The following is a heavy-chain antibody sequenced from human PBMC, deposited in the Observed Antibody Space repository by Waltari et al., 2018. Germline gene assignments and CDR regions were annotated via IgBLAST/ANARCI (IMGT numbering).Heavy chain of an antibody. J-gene: IGHJ4*02. CDR2: ISYDGSNK. CDR1: GFTFSNYG. Sequence: GGGVVQPGRSLRLSCAASGFTFSNYGMHWVRQAPGKGLEWVAVISYDGSNKYYADSVKGRFTISRDISKNTLYLQMNSLRAEDTAVYYCAKDLGGYCSGGSCYPVGYWGQGTLVTVSS. CDR3: AKDLGGYCSGGSCYPVGY. V-gene: IGHV3-30*18. D-gene: IGHD2-15*01.